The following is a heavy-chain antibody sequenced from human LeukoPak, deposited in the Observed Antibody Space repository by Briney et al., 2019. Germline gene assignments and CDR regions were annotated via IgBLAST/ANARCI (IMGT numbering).Heavy chain of an antibody. D-gene: IGHD3-22*01. Sequence: PGGSLRLSCAASGFTVSSNYMSWVRQAPGKGLEWVSVIYSGGSTYYADSVKGRFTISRDNSKNTLYLQMNSLRAEDTAVYYCARVRSDYYDSSGYYKTTYFDYWGQGTLVTVSS. CDR3: ARVRSDYYDSSGYYKTTYFDY. J-gene: IGHJ4*02. CDR1: GFTVSSNY. CDR2: IYSGGST. V-gene: IGHV3-53*01.